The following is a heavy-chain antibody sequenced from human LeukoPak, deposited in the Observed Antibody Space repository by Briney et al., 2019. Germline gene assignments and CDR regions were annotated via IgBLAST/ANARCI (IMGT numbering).Heavy chain of an antibody. V-gene: IGHV3-30-3*01. CDR3: AKVILAAAENYFDY. CDR1: GFTFSSYA. J-gene: IGHJ4*02. D-gene: IGHD6-13*01. CDR2: ISYDGSNK. Sequence: GGSLRLSCAASGFTFSSYAMHWVRQAPGKGLEWVAVISYDGSNKYYADSVKGRFTISRDNSKNTLYLQMNSLRAEDTAVYYCAKVILAAAENYFDYWGQGTLVTVSS.